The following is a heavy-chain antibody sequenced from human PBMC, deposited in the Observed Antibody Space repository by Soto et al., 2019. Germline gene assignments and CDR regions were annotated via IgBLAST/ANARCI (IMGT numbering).Heavy chain of an antibody. CDR3: AQDEGGWVAFDI. Sequence: GASVKVSCKVSGYTLSELSMHWVRQAPGKGLEWMGGFDPEDGETIYAQKFQGRVTMTEDTSTDTAYMELRSLRSDDTAVYYCAQDEGGWVAFDIWGQGTMVTVSS. J-gene: IGHJ3*02. CDR1: GYTLSELS. D-gene: IGHD1-26*01. V-gene: IGHV1-24*01. CDR2: FDPEDGET.